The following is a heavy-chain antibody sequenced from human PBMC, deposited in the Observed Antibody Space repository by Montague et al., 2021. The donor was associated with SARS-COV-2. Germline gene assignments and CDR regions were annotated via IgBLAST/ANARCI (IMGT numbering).Heavy chain of an antibody. CDR1: GFTFSSFN. V-gene: IGHV3-48*02. Sequence: SLRLSCAASGFTFSSFNMNWVRQAPGKGLEWVAFISTSSSNIYYADSVRGRFTISRDKAKNSLSLQMNSLRDEDTAVYYCARERGDYGADGGFDFWGQGTLVTVSS. J-gene: IGHJ4*02. D-gene: IGHD3-10*01. CDR2: ISTSSSNI. CDR3: ARERGDYGADGGFDF.